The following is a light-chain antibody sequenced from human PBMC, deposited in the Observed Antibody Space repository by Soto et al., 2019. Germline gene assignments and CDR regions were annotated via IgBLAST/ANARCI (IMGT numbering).Light chain of an antibody. Sequence: QSVLTQSPSASGTPGQRVTISCSGSSSNIGDNTVNWYQQLPGTAPKLLIYSNNQRPSGVPDRFSGSKSGTSASLAISGLQSEDAADYYCAAWDDSLNGRWVFGGGTKLTVL. CDR2: SNN. CDR1: SSNIGDNT. J-gene: IGLJ3*02. CDR3: AAWDDSLNGRWV. V-gene: IGLV1-44*01.